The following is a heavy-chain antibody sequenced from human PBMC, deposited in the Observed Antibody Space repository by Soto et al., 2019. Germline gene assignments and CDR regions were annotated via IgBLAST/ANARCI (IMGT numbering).Heavy chain of an antibody. J-gene: IGHJ4*02. CDR1: GFSLSTSEVG. D-gene: IGHD3-16*01. CDR3: AHHMRGRGGDY. Sequence: QITLEDSGPTLVKPTQTLTLTCTFSGFSLSTSEVGVGWIRQPPGKALEWLALIYRDDDKRYSPSLKSRLTITKATSKNQVALTMTNMAPVDTATYYCAHHMRGRGGDYWGQGTLVTVSS. CDR2: IYRDDDK. V-gene: IGHV2-5*02.